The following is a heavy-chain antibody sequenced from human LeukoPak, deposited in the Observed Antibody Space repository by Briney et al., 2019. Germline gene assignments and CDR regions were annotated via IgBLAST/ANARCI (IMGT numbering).Heavy chain of an antibody. V-gene: IGHV1-2*02. Sequence: ASVKVSCKVSGYTLTELSMHWVRQAPGQGLEWMGWINPNSGGTNYAQKFQGRVTMTRDTSISTAYMELSRLRSDDTAVYYCARDSYGPGSYANDYWGQGTLVTVSS. CDR1: GYTLTELS. CDR2: INPNSGGT. D-gene: IGHD3-10*01. J-gene: IGHJ4*02. CDR3: ARDSYGPGSYANDY.